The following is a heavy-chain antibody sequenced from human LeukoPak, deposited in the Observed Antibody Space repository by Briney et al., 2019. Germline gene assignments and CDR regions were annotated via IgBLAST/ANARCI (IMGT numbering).Heavy chain of an antibody. D-gene: IGHD3-22*01. J-gene: IGHJ5*02. Sequence: SETLSLTCTVSGESISSSGYYWGWIRQPPGKGLEWIGTVYYTGSTYYNPSLKSRVTISEDTSRNQFSLKLNSVTAADTAVYYCARGSGTYYYDSGGYLNWFDPWGQGILVTVSS. CDR3: ARGSGTYYYDSGGYLNWFDP. CDR2: VYYTGST. V-gene: IGHV4-39*01. CDR1: GESISSSGYY.